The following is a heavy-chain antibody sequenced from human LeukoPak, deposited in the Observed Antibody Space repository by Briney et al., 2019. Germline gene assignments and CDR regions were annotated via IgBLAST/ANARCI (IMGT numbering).Heavy chain of an antibody. Sequence: SETLSLTCTVSGGSISSYYWSWIRQPPGKGLEWIGYIYHSGSTYYNPSLKSRVTISVDRSKNQFSLKLSSVTAADTAVYYCARAGVLLWFGQWGQGTLVTVSS. CDR2: IYHSGST. V-gene: IGHV4-59*12. CDR1: GGSISSYY. CDR3: ARAGVLLWFGQ. J-gene: IGHJ4*02. D-gene: IGHD3-10*01.